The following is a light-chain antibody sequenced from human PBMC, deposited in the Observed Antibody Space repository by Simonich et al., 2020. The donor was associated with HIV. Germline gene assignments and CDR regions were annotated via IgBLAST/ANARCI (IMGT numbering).Light chain of an antibody. J-gene: IGLJ3*02. V-gene: IGLV2-14*03. Sequence: QSALTQPASVSGSPGQSITISCTGTSSDVGGYDYVSRYQQHPAKVPKLIISDVNERPSGVSNRFSGSKSGNTASLTISGLQAEDEADYYCCSYTSISTWVFGGGTKVTVL. CDR2: DVN. CDR3: CSYTSISTWV. CDR1: SSDVGGYDY.